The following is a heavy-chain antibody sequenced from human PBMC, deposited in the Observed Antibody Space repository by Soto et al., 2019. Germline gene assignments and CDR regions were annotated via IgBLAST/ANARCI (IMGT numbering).Heavy chain of an antibody. CDR1: GFTFRSYV. J-gene: IGHJ1*01. CDR3: ARVGTRGGLDV. D-gene: IGHD2-21*02. V-gene: IGHV3-30*19. CDR2: TSYDGSDK. Sequence: QVQLVESGGGVVQPGTSLRVSCVGSGFTFRSYVIHWVRQAPGKGLEWVALTSYDGSDKYYGDSVRGRFTISRDNSRNTVDLQMDSLRLEDSALYYCARVGTRGGLDVWGQGTLVSVSS.